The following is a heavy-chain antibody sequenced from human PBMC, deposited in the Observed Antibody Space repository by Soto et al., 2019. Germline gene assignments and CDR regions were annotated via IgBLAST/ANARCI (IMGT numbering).Heavy chain of an antibody. V-gene: IGHV3-49*03. CDR3: TRDIAAPFYYYYYYMDV. CDR1: GFTFGDYA. CDR2: IRSKAYGGTT. J-gene: IGHJ6*03. Sequence: GGSLRLSWGSLRLSCTASGFTFGDYAMSWFRQAPGKGLEWVGFIRSKAYGGTTEYAASVKGRFTISRDDSKSIAYLQMNSLKTEDTAVYYCTRDIAAPFYYYYYYMDVWGKGTTVTVSS. D-gene: IGHD6-6*01.